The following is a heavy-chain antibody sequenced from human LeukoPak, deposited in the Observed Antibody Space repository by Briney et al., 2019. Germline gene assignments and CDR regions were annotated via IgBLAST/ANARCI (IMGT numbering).Heavy chain of an antibody. D-gene: IGHD6-19*01. CDR2: INPSGGST. V-gene: IGHV1-46*01. Sequence: GASVKVSCKASGYTFTSYYMHWVRQAPGQGLEWMGIINPSGGSTSYAQKFQGRVTMTRDTSTSTVYMELSSLRSEDTAVYYCARVATHDDGSGTSMFYFDDWGQGTLVTVSS. J-gene: IGHJ4*02. CDR1: GYTFTSYY. CDR3: ARVATHDDGSGTSMFYFDD.